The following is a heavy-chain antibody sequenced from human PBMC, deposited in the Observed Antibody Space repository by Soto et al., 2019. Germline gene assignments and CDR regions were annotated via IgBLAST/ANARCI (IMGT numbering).Heavy chain of an antibody. Sequence: QVQLQESGPGLVKPSETLSLTCTVSGGSISSYYWSWIRQPPGKGLEWIGYIYYSGSTNYNPSLKSRVTISVDTSKNQFSLKLSSVTAADMAVYYCARPSGSYFGRGAFDIWGQGTMVTVSS. J-gene: IGHJ3*02. V-gene: IGHV4-59*01. CDR3: ARPSGSYFGRGAFDI. CDR2: IYYSGST. CDR1: GGSISSYY. D-gene: IGHD1-26*01.